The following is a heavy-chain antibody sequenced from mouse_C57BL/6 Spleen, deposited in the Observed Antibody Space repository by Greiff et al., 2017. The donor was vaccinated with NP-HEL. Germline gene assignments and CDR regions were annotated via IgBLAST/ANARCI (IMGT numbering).Heavy chain of an antibody. CDR3: ASGSSSYGYAIDY. CDR2: INPSSGYT. J-gene: IGHJ4*01. D-gene: IGHD1-1*01. Sequence: VQLQQSGAELARPGASVKMSCKASGYTFTSYTMHWVKQRPGQGLEWIGYINPSSGYTKYNQKFKDKATLTADKSSSTAYMQLSSLTSEDSAVYYCASGSSSYGYAIDYWGQGTSVTVSS. V-gene: IGHV1-4*01. CDR1: GYTFTSYT.